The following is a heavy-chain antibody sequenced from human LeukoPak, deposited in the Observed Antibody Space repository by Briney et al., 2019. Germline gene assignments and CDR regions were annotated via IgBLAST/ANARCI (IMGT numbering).Heavy chain of an antibody. Sequence: SETLSLTCAVYGGSFSGYYWTLIRQTPGKGLEWIGEISHTGLTGSNPSLKSRVTIFVDSSKKQFSLRMTSVTTADTGVYYCARMPDITARPCDTWGPGTLVTVSS. CDR3: ARMPDITARPCDT. CDR1: GGSFSGYY. D-gene: IGHD2-2*01. J-gene: IGHJ5*02. CDR2: ISHTGLT. V-gene: IGHV4-34*01.